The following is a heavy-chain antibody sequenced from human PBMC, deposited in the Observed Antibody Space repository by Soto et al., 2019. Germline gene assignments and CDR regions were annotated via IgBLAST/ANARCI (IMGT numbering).Heavy chain of an antibody. V-gene: IGHV1-46*01. Sequence: ASVKVSCKASGYTFTSYYMHWVRQAPGQGLEWMGIINPSGGSTSYAQKFQGRVTTTRDTSTSTVYMELSSLRSEDTAVYYCARADSYGYVGVDYYYGMDVWGQGTTVTVSS. D-gene: IGHD5-18*01. CDR3: ARADSYGYVGVDYYYGMDV. CDR2: INPSGGST. CDR1: GYTFTSYY. J-gene: IGHJ6*02.